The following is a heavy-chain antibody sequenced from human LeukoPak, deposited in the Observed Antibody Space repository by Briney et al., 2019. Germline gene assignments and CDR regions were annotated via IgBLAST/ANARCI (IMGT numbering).Heavy chain of an antibody. CDR2: LYTSGST. Sequence: SETLSLTCTVSGGSISTFYWSWIRQPPGKGLEWIGYLYTSGSTNYNPSLKSRVTISVDTSKKQFSLKLSSVTAADTAVYHCTRHTKGLSPYNWFDPWGQGTLVTVSS. V-gene: IGHV4-59*01. CDR1: GGSISTFY. J-gene: IGHJ5*02. CDR3: TRHTKGLSPYNWFDP. D-gene: IGHD3-16*02.